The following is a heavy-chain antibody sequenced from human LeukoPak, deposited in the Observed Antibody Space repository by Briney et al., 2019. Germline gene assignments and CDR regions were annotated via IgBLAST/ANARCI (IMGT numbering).Heavy chain of an antibody. D-gene: IGHD2-15*01. CDR1: GFTFSDYK. Sequence: GGSLRLSCAASGFTFSDYKMRWIRQAPGKWLEWVSYISRSGSTKYYADSVKGRFTISRDNAKNSLFLQMNSLRAEDTAVYYCARVLRYCSGGNCYSGGLGYMDVWGKGTTVTISS. V-gene: IGHV3-11*01. J-gene: IGHJ6*03. CDR2: ISRSGSTK. CDR3: ARVLRYCSGGNCYSGGLGYMDV.